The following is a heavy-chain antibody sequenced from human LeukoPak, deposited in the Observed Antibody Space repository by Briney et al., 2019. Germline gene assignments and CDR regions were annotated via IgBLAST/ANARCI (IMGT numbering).Heavy chain of an antibody. V-gene: IGHV3-30*18. Sequence: GGSLRLSCAASGFTVSSNYMSWVRQAPGKGLEWVAVISYDGSNKYYADSVKGRFTISRDNSKNTLYLQMNSLRAEDTAVYYCAKDGEGRYCSSTSCYDLDYWGQGTLVTVSS. D-gene: IGHD2-2*01. CDR3: AKDGEGRYCSSTSCYDLDY. J-gene: IGHJ4*02. CDR2: ISYDGSNK. CDR1: GFTVSSNY.